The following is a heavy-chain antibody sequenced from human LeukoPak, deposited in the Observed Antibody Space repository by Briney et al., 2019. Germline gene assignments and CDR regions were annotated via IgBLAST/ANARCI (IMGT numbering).Heavy chain of an antibody. V-gene: IGHV3-30*02. D-gene: IGHD2-2*01. CDR3: AKAYCGSTVCYGGGKIDY. CDR2: IRYDENNK. CDR1: GFTFNNYG. Sequence: AGGSLRLSCGASGFTFNNYGMHWVRQAPGKGPEWVAFIRYDENNKYYADSVKGRFTISRDNSKNTLYLQMNSPRVEDAAVYYCAKAYCGSTVCYGGGKIDYWGQGTLVTVSS. J-gene: IGHJ4*02.